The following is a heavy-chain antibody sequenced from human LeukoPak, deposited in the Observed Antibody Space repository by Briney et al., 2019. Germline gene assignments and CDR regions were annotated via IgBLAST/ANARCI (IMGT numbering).Heavy chain of an antibody. CDR3: AGAPYYDFWSGHNWFDP. Sequence: GASVKVSCKASGYTFTGYYMHWVRQAPGQGLEWMGRINPNSGATNYAQKFQGRVTMTSDTSISTAYMELSRLRSDDTAVYYCAGAPYYDFWSGHNWFDPWGQGTLVTVSS. CDR1: GYTFTGYY. D-gene: IGHD3-3*01. V-gene: IGHV1-2*06. CDR2: INPNSGAT. J-gene: IGHJ5*02.